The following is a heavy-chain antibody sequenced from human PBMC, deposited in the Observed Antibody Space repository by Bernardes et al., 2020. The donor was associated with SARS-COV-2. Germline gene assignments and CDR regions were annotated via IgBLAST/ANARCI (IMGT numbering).Heavy chain of an antibody. J-gene: IGHJ4*02. CDR2: ISRSGSTI. V-gene: IGHV3-48*01. Sequence: GGSLRLSCAATGFTFSNNMVWVRQAPGKGLEWISYISRSGSTIYYADYVKGRFTISRDNAQNSLYLQMNSLRAEDTAVYYCAGMRQREGYKFFDYWGQGTLATVSS. D-gene: IGHD5-12*01. CDR3: AGMRQREGYKFFDY. CDR1: GFTFSNN.